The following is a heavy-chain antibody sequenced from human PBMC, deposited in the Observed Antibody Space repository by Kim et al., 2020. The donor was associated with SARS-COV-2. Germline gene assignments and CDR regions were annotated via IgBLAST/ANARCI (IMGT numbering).Heavy chain of an antibody. CDR1: GGSISSSSYY. CDR3: ARRPVRGVIRKTFDY. Sequence: SETLSLTCTVSGGSISSSSYYWGWIRQPPGKGLEWIGSIYYSGSTYYNPSLKSRVTISVDTSKNQFSLKLSSVTAADTAVYYCARRPVRGVIRKTFDYWGQGTLVTVSS. D-gene: IGHD3-10*01. CDR2: IYYSGST. J-gene: IGHJ4*02. V-gene: IGHV4-39*01.